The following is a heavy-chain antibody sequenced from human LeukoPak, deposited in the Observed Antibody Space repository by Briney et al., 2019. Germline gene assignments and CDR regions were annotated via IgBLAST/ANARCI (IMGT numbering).Heavy chain of an antibody. Sequence: SQTLSLTCAISGDSVSSNSAAWNWIRQSPSRGLEWLGRTYYRSKWYNDYAVSVKSRITINPDTSKNQFSLQLNSVTPEDTAVYYCARQEISSSWYIRPFDPWGQGTLVTVSS. V-gene: IGHV6-1*01. D-gene: IGHD6-13*01. CDR2: TYYRSKWYN. CDR3: ARQEISSSWYIRPFDP. J-gene: IGHJ5*02. CDR1: GDSVSSNSAA.